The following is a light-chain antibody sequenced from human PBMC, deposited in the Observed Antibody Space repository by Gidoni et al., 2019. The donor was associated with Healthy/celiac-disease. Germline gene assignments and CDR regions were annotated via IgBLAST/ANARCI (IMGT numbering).Light chain of an antibody. Sequence: IQMTQSPSSPSASLGDRVTITCRVSQNISSYLNWYQQKPGKAPKLLIYAASSLQSGVPSRFGGSGSGTDFTLTISSVQPEDFATYYCQQSYSTPYTFGQGTKLEIK. CDR2: AAS. J-gene: IGKJ2*01. V-gene: IGKV1-39*01. CDR3: QQSYSTPYT. CDR1: QNISSY.